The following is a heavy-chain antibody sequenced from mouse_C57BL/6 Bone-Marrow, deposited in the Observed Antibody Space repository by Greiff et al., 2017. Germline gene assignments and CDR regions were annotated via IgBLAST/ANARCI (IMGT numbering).Heavy chain of an antibody. CDR2: IFPGSGST. V-gene: IGHV1-56*01. Sequence: VQLQQSGPELVRPGASVKISCKAPGYTFTSHWMQWVRQRPGQGLEWIGEIFPGSGSTYYNEKFKGKATLTVDTSSSTAYMQLSSLTSEDSAVDCCASDYYYGSSYFDYWGQGTTLTVSS. CDR3: ASDYYYGSSYFDY. J-gene: IGHJ2*01. D-gene: IGHD1-1*01. CDR1: GYTFTSHW.